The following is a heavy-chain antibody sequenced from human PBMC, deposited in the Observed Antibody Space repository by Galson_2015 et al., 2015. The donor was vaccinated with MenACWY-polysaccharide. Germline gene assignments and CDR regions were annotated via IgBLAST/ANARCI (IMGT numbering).Heavy chain of an antibody. D-gene: IGHD6-19*01. V-gene: IGHV3-23*01. Sequence: SLRLSCAGSGFSFSSYSMSWVRQAAGKGLEWVSSISANTRSTYDTDSVKGRFTISRDSSKNTLYLQMNSLRAEDTALYYCARLAVAGMLNW. CDR2: ISANTRST. J-gene: IGHJ5*01. CDR1: GFSFSSYS. CDR3: ARLAVAGMLNW.